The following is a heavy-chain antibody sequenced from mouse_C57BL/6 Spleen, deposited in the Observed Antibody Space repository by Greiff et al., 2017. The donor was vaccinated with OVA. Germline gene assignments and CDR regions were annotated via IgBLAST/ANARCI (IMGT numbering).Heavy chain of an antibody. Sequence: QVHVKQSGAELVRPGASVKLSCKASGYTFTDYYINWVKQRPGQGLEWIARIYPGSGNTYYNEKFKGKATLTAEKSSSTAYMQLSSLTSEDSAVYFCARITGTYFDVWGTGTTVTVSS. CDR2: IYPGSGNT. V-gene: IGHV1-76*01. D-gene: IGHD4-1*01. CDR1: GYTFTDYY. J-gene: IGHJ1*03. CDR3: ARITGTYFDV.